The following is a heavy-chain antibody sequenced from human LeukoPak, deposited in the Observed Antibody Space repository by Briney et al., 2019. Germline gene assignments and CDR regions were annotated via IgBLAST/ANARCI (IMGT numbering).Heavy chain of an antibody. D-gene: IGHD3-22*01. V-gene: IGHV3-21*01. CDR3: VRLRRNSDRSGYYYYYDY. CDR1: GYTFSDFS. J-gene: IGHJ4*02. CDR2: ISVRSNYR. Sequence: GGSLRLSCAASGYTFSDFSVNWVRQAPGKGLEWVSSISVRSNYRYYADSVRGRFTISRDDARDSLFLQMNSLRAEDTAVYFCVRLRRNSDRSGYYYYYDYWGQGTLVTVSS.